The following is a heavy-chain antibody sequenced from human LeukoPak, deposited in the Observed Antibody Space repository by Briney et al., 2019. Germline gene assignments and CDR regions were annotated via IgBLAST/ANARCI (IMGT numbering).Heavy chain of an antibody. J-gene: IGHJ5*02. CDR2: IYSDGSST. CDR3: ARVAGTWFDP. V-gene: IGHV3-74*01. CDR1: GFPFSTYW. D-gene: IGHD6-19*01. Sequence: GSLSLSFAASGFPFSTYWMHWVRPAPGKGLVWVSRIYSDGSSTSYTDSVKGRFTISRDNAKNTLYLQMNNLRAEDTAVYYCARVAGTWFDPWGQGTLVTVSS.